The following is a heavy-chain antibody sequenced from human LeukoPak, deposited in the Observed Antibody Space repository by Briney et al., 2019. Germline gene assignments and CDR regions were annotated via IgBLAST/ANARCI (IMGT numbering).Heavy chain of an antibody. CDR1: GFTVSSNY. V-gene: IGHV3-11*01. J-gene: IGHJ4*02. D-gene: IGHD3-10*01. CDR3: ARVGTYYYGSGSLDY. Sequence: GGSLRLSCAVSGFTVSSNYMSWVRQAPGKGLEWVSYISSGGSTINYADSVKGRFTISRDNSKNSLYLQMNSLRAEDTAVYYCARVGTYYYGSGSLDYWGQGILVTVSS. CDR2: ISSGGSTI.